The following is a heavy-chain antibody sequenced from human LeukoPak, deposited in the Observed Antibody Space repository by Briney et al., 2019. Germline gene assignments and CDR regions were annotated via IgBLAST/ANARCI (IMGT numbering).Heavy chain of an antibody. CDR1: GFTFSSYA. CDR3: ARGLQGIDY. V-gene: IGHV3-23*01. CDR2: ISGSGGST. Sequence: GGSLRLSCAASGFTFSSYAMSWVRQAPGKGLEWVSAISGSGGSTYYADSVKGRFTISRDNAKNTLYLQMNSLRAGDTAVYYCARGLQGIDYWGQGTLVTVSS. J-gene: IGHJ4*02. D-gene: IGHD4-11*01.